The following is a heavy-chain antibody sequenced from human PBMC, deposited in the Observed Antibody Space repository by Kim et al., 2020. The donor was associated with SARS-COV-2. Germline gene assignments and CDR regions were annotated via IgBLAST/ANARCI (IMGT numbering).Heavy chain of an antibody. CDR1: GYTFTSYA. J-gene: IGHJ4*02. V-gene: IGHV1-3*01. Sequence: ASVKVSCKASGYTFTSYAMHWVRQAPGQRLEWMGWINAGNGNTKYSQKFQGRVTITRDTSASTAYMELSSLRSEDTAVYYCARGRNWQLVRNYFDYWGQGTLVTVSS. CDR2: INAGNGNT. CDR3: ARGRNWQLVRNYFDY. D-gene: IGHD6-13*01.